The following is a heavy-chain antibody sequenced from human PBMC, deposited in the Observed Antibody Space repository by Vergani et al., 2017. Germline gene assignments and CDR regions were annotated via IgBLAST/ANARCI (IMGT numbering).Heavy chain of an antibody. V-gene: IGHV1-46*03. CDR1: GYTFSNYY. CDR3: AIGDYVILTGYRY. J-gene: IGHJ4*02. CDR2: INTSGVHT. D-gene: IGHD3-9*01. Sequence: QVQVVQSGAEMKKSGASVKVSCKTSGYTFSNYYMHWVRQSPGQGLEWMGKINTSGVHTNYAQKFQGRVTMTRDTSTSTVYMELSSLRSEDTAIYYCAIGDYVILTGYRYWGQGALVTVSA.